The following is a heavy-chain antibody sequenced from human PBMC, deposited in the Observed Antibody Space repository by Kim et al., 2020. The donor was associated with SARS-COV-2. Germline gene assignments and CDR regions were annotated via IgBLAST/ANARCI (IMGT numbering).Heavy chain of an antibody. Sequence: GGSLRLSCAASGFTFKNYAMSWVRQAPGKGLEWVSGISSSGGSTYYADSVKGRFTISRDSSKNTLYLQMSSLRAEDTAIYYCATAKEGVVTAILWSDYWGQGTLVTVSS. D-gene: IGHD2-21*02. V-gene: IGHV3-23*01. CDR1: GFTFKNYA. J-gene: IGHJ4*02. CDR3: ATAKEGVVTAILWSDY. CDR2: ISSSGGST.